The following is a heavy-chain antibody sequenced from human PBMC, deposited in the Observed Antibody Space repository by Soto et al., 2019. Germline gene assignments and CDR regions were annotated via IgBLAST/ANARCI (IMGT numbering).Heavy chain of an antibody. Sequence: GESLKISCKGSGYSVTSYWISWVRQMPGKGLEWMGRIDPSDSYTNYSPSFQGHVTISADKSISTAYLQWSSLKASDTAMYYCARKSLDYYDSSGYPYYYGMDVWGQGTTVTVSS. CDR1: GYSVTSYW. J-gene: IGHJ6*02. D-gene: IGHD3-22*01. CDR3: ARKSLDYYDSSGYPYYYGMDV. V-gene: IGHV5-10-1*01. CDR2: IDPSDSYT.